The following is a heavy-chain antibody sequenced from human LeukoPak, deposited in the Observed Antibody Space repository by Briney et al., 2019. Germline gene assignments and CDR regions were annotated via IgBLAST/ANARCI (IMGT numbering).Heavy chain of an antibody. D-gene: IGHD2-15*01. J-gene: IGHJ3*02. CDR1: GFTFSSYS. CDR3: ARDGVLSSFSGGTAMGAFDI. CDR2: ISSSSSYI. Sequence: GRSLRLPCAASGFTFSSYSMNWVRQAPGKGLEWVSSISSSSSYIYYADSVKGRFTISRDNAKNSLYLQMNSLRAEDTAVYYCARDGVLSSFSGGTAMGAFDIWGQGTMVTVSS. V-gene: IGHV3-21*01.